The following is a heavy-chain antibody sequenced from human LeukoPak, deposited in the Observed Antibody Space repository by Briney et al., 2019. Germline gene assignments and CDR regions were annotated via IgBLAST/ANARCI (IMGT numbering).Heavy chain of an antibody. CDR3: AKGRSYYGDYSNWFDP. J-gene: IGHJ5*02. V-gene: IGHV3-23*01. Sequence: GGSLRLSCAASGFTFSSYAMSWVRQAPGKGLEWVSAISGSGGSTYYADSVKGRFTISRDNSKNTLYLQMNSLRAEDTAVYYCAKGRSYYGDYSNWFDPWGQGTLVTVSS. D-gene: IGHD4-17*01. CDR2: ISGSGGST. CDR1: GFTFSSYA.